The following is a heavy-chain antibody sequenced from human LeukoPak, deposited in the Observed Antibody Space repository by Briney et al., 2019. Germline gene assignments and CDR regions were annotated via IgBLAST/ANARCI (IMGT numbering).Heavy chain of an antibody. CDR2: INPKSGGA. D-gene: IGHD2-2*01. Sequence: ASVKVSCKAYGYTFIDYYMHWVRQAPGQGLEWMGWINPKSGGANFAEKFQGRVTMTRDTSIRTVYMELSRVTYDDTAVYYCARGVGTSWFDPWGQGTPVTVSS. V-gene: IGHV1-2*02. CDR1: GYTFIDYY. CDR3: ARGVGTSWFDP. J-gene: IGHJ5*02.